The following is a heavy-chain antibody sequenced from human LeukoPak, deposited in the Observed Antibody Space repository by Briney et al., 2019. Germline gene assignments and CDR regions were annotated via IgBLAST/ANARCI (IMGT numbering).Heavy chain of an antibody. CDR3: ARDQRVTGRPDIDY. CDR2: ISSDGSST. Sequence: PGGSLRLSCAASRFTFSRYWMHWVRQAPGKGLVWVSRISSDGSSTTYADSVKGRFTISRDNAKNTLYLQMNNLRAEDTAMYYCARDQRVTGRPDIDYWGQGTLVIVSS. J-gene: IGHJ4*02. D-gene: IGHD6-6*01. CDR1: RFTFSRYW. V-gene: IGHV3-74*03.